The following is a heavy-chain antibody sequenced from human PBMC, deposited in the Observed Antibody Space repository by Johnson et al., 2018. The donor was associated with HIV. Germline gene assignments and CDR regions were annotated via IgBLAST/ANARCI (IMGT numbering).Heavy chain of an antibody. V-gene: IGHV3-30*04. CDR2: ISYDGNNK. CDR1: GFTFNSYP. CDR3: TRLPSGYSRDAFDI. Sequence: QVQLVESGGGVVQSGGSLRLSYDASGFTFNSYPMHWVRQAPGKGLEWVAVISYDGNNKYYADSLKGRFTISRDNSKNTLYLQMNSLRAEDTAVYYCTRLPSGYSRDAFDIWGQGTMVTVSS. D-gene: IGHD5-18*01. J-gene: IGHJ3*02.